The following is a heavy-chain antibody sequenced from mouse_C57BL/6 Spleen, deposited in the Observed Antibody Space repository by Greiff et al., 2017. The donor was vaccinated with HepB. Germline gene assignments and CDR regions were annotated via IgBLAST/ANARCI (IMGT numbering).Heavy chain of an antibody. V-gene: IGHV1-55*01. J-gene: IGHJ2*01. Sequence: QVQLKQPGAELVKPGASVKMSCKASGYTFTSYWITWVKQRPGQGLEWIGDIYPGSGSTNYNEKFKSKATLTVDTSSSTAYMQLSSLTSEDSAVYYCARLGIYDGYYYFDYWGQGTTLTVSS. CDR2: IYPGSGST. D-gene: IGHD2-3*01. CDR1: GYTFTSYW. CDR3: ARLGIYDGYYYFDY.